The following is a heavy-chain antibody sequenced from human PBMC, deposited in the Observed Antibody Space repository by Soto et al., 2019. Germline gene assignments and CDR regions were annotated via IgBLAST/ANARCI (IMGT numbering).Heavy chain of an antibody. CDR1: GYTFTNSY. Sequence: GASVKVSCKASGYTFTNSYVHWVRQAPGQGLEWMGIINPSGGSTNYAQRFQGRVTVTSDSSTSTVYLELSSLRSEDTAVYYCARSLLAGTDWGQGTLVTVFS. D-gene: IGHD1-26*01. CDR2: INPSGGST. V-gene: IGHV1-46*01. J-gene: IGHJ4*02. CDR3: ARSLLAGTD.